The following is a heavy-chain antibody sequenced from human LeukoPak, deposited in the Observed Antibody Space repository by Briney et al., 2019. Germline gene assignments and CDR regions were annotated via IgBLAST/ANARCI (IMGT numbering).Heavy chain of an antibody. Sequence: SETLSLTCTVSGGSISSYYWSWIRQPAGKGLEWIGRIYTSGSTNYNPSLKSRVTMSVDTSKNQFSLKLSSVTAADTAVYYCARGGIYGGNWNDAFDIWGQGTMVTVSS. CDR3: ARGGIYGGNWNDAFDI. D-gene: IGHD4-23*01. V-gene: IGHV4-4*07. J-gene: IGHJ3*02. CDR1: GGSISSYY. CDR2: IYTSGST.